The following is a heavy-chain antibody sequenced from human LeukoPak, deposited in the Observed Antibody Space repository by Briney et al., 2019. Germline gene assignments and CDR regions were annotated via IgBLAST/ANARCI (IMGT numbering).Heavy chain of an antibody. CDR2: INSDGSST. J-gene: IGHJ4*02. V-gene: IGHV3-74*01. CDR1: GFTFSSYW. D-gene: IGHD3-10*01. Sequence: GGSLRLSCAVSGFTFSSYWMHWVRQAPGKGLVWVSRINSDGSSTSYADSVKGRFTISRDNAKNTLYLQMNSLRAEDTAVYYCAREAFRGIRTFDYWGQGTLVTVSS. CDR3: AREAFRGIRTFDY.